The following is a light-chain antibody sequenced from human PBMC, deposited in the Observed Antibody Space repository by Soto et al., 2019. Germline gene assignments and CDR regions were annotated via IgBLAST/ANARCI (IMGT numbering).Light chain of an antibody. CDR3: QQVNNYPIT. Sequence: DIHLTQSPSFLSASVGDRVTITCRASQGIRNYLAWYQQKPGRAPKLLMYIASTLQTGVPSRFSGSQSGTEFTLTISSLQPEDFATYYCQQVNNYPITFGQGTRLEIK. J-gene: IGKJ5*01. CDR2: IAS. V-gene: IGKV1-9*01. CDR1: QGIRNY.